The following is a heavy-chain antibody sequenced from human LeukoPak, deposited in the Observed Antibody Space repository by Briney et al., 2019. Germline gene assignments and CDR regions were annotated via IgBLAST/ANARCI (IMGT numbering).Heavy chain of an antibody. CDR2: IKGDGTTT. D-gene: IGHD2-21*01. CDR3: AKDLHEIAADY. CDR1: GFTFSSFW. Sequence: GSLRLSCEASGFTFSSFWMHWVRQAPGKGLVWVARIKGDGTTTPYADPAKGRFTVSRDNANNTVYLQMNSLRAEDTAVYYCAKDLHEIAADYWGQGTLVTVA. J-gene: IGHJ4*02. V-gene: IGHV3-74*01.